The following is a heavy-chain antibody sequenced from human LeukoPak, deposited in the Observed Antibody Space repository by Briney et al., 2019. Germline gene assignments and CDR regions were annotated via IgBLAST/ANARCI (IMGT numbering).Heavy chain of an antibody. CDR1: GYTFTSYG. J-gene: IGHJ4*02. Sequence: ASVKVSCKASGYTFTSYGISWVRQAPGQGLEWMGWISAYNGNTNYAQKLQGRVTMTTDTSTSTAYMELRSLRSDDTAVYYCARIRTKRGYSGYDPFDYWGQGTLVTVSS. D-gene: IGHD5-12*01. CDR2: ISAYNGNT. CDR3: ARIRTKRGYSGYDPFDY. V-gene: IGHV1-18*01.